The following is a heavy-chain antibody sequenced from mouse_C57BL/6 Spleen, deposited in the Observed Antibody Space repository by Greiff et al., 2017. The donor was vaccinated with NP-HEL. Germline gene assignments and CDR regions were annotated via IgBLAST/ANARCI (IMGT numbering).Heavy chain of an antibody. J-gene: IGHJ3*01. D-gene: IGHD1-1*01. Sequence: VQLQQPGAELVKPGASVKLSCKASGYTFTSYWMHWVKQRPGQGLEWIGMIHPNSGSTNYNEKFKSKATLTVDKSSSTAYMQLSSLTSEDSAVYYCAIITTEELFAYWGQGTLVTVSA. CDR3: AIITTEELFAY. V-gene: IGHV1-64*01. CDR1: GYTFTSYW. CDR2: IHPNSGST.